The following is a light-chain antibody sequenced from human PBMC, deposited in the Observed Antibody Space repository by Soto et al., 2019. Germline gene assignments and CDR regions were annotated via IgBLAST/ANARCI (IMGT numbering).Light chain of an antibody. CDR3: QQYNDWPPGIT. V-gene: IGKV3-15*01. J-gene: IGKJ5*01. CDR1: QSVSSN. CDR2: LAS. Sequence: EIVMTQSPATLSVSPGERATLSCRASQSVSSNLALYQQKPGQAPSLLIYLASARATGIPARFSGSGSGTEFTLTISSLQSEDFAVYYCQQYNDWPPGITFGQGTRLEIK.